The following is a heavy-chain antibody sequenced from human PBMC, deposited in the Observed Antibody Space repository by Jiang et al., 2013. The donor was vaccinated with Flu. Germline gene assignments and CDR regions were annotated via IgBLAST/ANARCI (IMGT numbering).Heavy chain of an antibody. V-gene: IGHV3-33*06. J-gene: IGHJ4*02. CDR3: AKDRGGGLGKFGY. CDR2: IWYDGSNK. Sequence: AASGFTFSSYGMHWVRQAPGKGLEWVAVIWYDGSNKYYADSVKGRFTISRDNSKNTLYLQMNSLRAEDTAVYYCAKDRGGGLGKFGYWGQGTLVTVSS. CDR1: GFTFSSYG. D-gene: IGHD7-27*01.